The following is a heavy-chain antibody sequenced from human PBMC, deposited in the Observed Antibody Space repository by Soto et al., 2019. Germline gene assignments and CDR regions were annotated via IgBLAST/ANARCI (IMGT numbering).Heavy chain of an antibody. CDR3: AKGPDDDGVDV. D-gene: IGHD1-1*01. J-gene: IGHJ6*02. CDR2: ISGSGATT. Sequence: GSLRLSCTASGFTFSSYAMSWVRQAPGKGLEWVSAISGSGATTHFADSVKGRFTISRDNSKNTLYLQMNSLRAEDTAIYYCAKGPDDDGVDVWGQGTTVTVSS. V-gene: IGHV3-23*01. CDR1: GFTFSSYA.